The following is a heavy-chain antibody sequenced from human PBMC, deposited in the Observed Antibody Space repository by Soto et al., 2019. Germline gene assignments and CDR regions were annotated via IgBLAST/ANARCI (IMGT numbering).Heavy chain of an antibody. V-gene: IGHV3-48*03. J-gene: IGHJ4*02. Sequence: WGSLLLASVGSVFTFSSFEMSLVRQNQGKGLDWPSYIGRSGETIYYADSVRGRFTISRDNAKSSLFLQMNGLRDEDTGIYYCARDSRGGADRSPTFYYWGRGTLVTVSS. CDR2: IGRSGETI. CDR1: VFTFSSFE. D-gene: IGHD2-2*01. CDR3: ARDSRGGADRSPTFYY.